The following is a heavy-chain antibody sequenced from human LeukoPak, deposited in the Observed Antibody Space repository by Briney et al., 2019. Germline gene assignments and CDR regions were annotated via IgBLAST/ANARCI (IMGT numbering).Heavy chain of an antibody. CDR1: GGSVSSDY. CDR3: ARQPSGYFFDY. D-gene: IGHD6-25*01. J-gene: IGHJ4*02. Sequence: KTSETPSLTCTVSGGSVSSDYWGWIRQPPGKRLEWIGYIRYSGTTNYNPYLKSRVKLSIDTSKNRFSLELSSVTAADTAVYYCARQPSGYFFDYWGQGTLATVSS. V-gene: IGHV4-59*08. CDR2: IRYSGTT.